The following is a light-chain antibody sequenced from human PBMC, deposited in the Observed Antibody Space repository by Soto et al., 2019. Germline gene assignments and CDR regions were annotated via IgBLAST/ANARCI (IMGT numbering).Light chain of an antibody. Sequence: DIQMTQSPSTLSASVGDRVTITCRASQSISSWLSWYQQKPGKAPKLLIYKASSLESGVASMFSGSGSGTDFTPTSRRLQADFFVSYCCQHYNSYPFTFGQGTKLEIK. CDR2: KAS. J-gene: IGKJ2*01. V-gene: IGKV1-5*03. CDR3: QHYNSYPFT. CDR1: QSISSW.